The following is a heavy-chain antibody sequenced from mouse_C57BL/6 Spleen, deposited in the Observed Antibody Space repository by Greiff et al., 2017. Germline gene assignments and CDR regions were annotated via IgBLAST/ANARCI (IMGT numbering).Heavy chain of an antibody. CDR2: IRNKANNHAT. CDR3: TIYDGYYGTFAY. Sequence: EVKVEESGGGLVQPGGSMKLSCAASGFTFSDAWMDWVRQSPEKGLEWVAEIRNKANNHATYYAESVKGRFTISRDDSKSSVYLQMNSLRAEDTGIYYCTIYDGYYGTFAYWGQGTLVTVSA. D-gene: IGHD2-3*01. V-gene: IGHV6-6*01. CDR1: GFTFSDAW. J-gene: IGHJ3*01.